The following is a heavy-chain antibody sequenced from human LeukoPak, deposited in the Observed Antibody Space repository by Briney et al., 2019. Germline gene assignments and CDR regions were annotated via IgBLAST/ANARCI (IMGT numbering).Heavy chain of an antibody. CDR2: INSRSNYK. Sequence: PGGSLRLSCATSGCSFSSYTMNWVRQAPGKELEWVSSINSRSNYKYYADSVKGRFTVYRDNAKNSLFLQMSSLRPEDTAVYYCAREDGIVGATSAFDIWGQGTMVTVSS. J-gene: IGHJ3*02. CDR3: AREDGIVGATSAFDI. V-gene: IGHV3-21*01. CDR1: GCSFSSYT. D-gene: IGHD1-26*01.